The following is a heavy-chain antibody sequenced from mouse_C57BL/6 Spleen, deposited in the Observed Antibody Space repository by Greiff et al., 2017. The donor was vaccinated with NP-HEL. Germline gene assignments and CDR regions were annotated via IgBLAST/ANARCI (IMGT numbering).Heavy chain of an antibody. V-gene: IGHV5-4*01. CDR2: ISDGGSYT. Sequence: EVQGVESGGGLVKPGGSLKLSCAASGFTFSSYAMSWVRQTPEKRLEWVATISDGGSYTYYPDNVKGRFTISRDNAKNNLYLQMSHLKSEDTAMYYCARDPGRGLDYWGQGTTLTVSS. J-gene: IGHJ2*01. CDR1: GFTFSSYA. CDR3: ARDPGRGLDY. D-gene: IGHD1-1*02.